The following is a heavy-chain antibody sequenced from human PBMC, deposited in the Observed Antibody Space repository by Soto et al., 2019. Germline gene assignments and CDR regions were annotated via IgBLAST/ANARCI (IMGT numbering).Heavy chain of an antibody. V-gene: IGHV1-18*04. CDR1: GYTFTSYG. J-gene: IGHJ4*02. D-gene: IGHD3-22*01. Sequence: QVQLVQSGAEVKKPGASVKVSCKASGYTFTSYGISWVRQAPGQGPEWMGWISGHNGNPNHPQSLQGRVTMTTDTSRKTAYMELRSLRSDDTAVYYCARHRFNYYDNTVYYYFDYWGQGTRVTVSS. CDR2: ISGHNGNP. CDR3: ARHRFNYYDNTVYYYFDY.